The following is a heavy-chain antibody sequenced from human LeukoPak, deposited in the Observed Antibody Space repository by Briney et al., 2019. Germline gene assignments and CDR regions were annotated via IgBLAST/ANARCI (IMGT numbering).Heavy chain of an antibody. D-gene: IGHD3-22*01. CDR2: VDHSGNT. CDR3: ARYDYYDSSGYYL. J-gene: IGHJ4*02. Sequence: SETLSLTCAVYGGYFSGYYYSWIRQSPGKGLEWIGEVDHSGNTNYNPSLKSRVTISVDTSKNQFSLKLSSVTAADTAVYYCARYDYYDSSGYYLWGQGTLVTVSS. V-gene: IGHV4-34*01. CDR1: GGYFSGYY.